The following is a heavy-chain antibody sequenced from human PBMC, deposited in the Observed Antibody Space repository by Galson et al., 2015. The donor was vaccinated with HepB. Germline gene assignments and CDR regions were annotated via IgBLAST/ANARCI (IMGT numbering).Heavy chain of an antibody. CDR3: AKEVATIRFGS. Sequence: SLRLSCAASGFTFSGYTMNWVRQAPGKGLEWVSCITSSSSYKYYADSVKGRFTISRDKAKNTVYLQINSLRAEDTAVYYCAKEVATIRFGSWGQGTLVTGSS. CDR1: GFTFSGYT. J-gene: IGHJ4*02. CDR2: ITSSSSYK. D-gene: IGHD5-12*01. V-gene: IGHV3-21*04.